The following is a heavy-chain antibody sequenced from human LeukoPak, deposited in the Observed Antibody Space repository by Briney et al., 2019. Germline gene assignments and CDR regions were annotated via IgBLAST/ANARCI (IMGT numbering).Heavy chain of an antibody. J-gene: IGHJ5*02. CDR2: IYTSGTT. Sequence: PSETLSLTCTVSGGSISNYYWSWIRQPARRGREWIGRIYTSGTTIYNSALKSRVTMSVDTSKNQFSLKLSSVTAADTAVYYCARSTIHGWFDPWGQGTLVTVSS. CDR3: ARSTIHGWFDP. V-gene: IGHV4-4*07. D-gene: IGHD2-2*01. CDR1: GGSISNYY.